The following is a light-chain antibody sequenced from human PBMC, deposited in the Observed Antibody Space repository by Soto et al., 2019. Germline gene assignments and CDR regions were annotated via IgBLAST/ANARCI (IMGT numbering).Light chain of an antibody. CDR3: QQYSNLWT. CDR2: GAS. Sequence: EIVLTQSPGTLSLSPGERATLYCRASQSVSNNYLAWYQQKPGQAPRLLIYGASTRATGVPDRFSGSGSGTDFTLSISRLEPEDFAVYYCQQYSNLWTFGQGTKGDIK. J-gene: IGKJ1*01. V-gene: IGKV3-20*01. CDR1: QSVSNNY.